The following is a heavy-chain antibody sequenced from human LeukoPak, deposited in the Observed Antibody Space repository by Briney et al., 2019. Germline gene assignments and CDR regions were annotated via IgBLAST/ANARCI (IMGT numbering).Heavy chain of an antibody. CDR2: IYSGGTT. CDR1: GFTVSNNY. Sequence: GGSLSLSCAASGFTVSNNYMSWVRQAPGKGPEWVSVIYSGGTTKYADSVRGRFSISRDNSKNTLHLQMNSLRADDTAVYYCAREKTGSDGYNHGFDYWGPGALVTVSS. V-gene: IGHV3-53*01. D-gene: IGHD5-24*01. J-gene: IGHJ4*02. CDR3: AREKTGSDGYNHGFDY.